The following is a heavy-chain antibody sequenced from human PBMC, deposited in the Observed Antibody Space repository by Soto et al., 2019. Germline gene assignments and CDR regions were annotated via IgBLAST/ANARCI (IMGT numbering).Heavy chain of an antibody. CDR1: GYSISSSNW. CDR2: IYYSGTT. J-gene: IGHJ4*02. Sequence: QVQLQESGPGLVKPSDTLSLTCAVSGYSISSSNWWGWIRQPPGKGLEWIGYIYYSGTTYYNQSLKSRVTMSVDTSKNQFPLKLTSVTGVDTAVYYCARREIQGPIDYWGQGTLVTVSS. V-gene: IGHV4-28*01. D-gene: IGHD1-26*01. CDR3: ARREIQGPIDY.